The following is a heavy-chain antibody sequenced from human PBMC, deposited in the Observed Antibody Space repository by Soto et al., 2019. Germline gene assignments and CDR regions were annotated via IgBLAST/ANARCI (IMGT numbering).Heavy chain of an antibody. D-gene: IGHD6-25*01. CDR2: IYYSGST. V-gene: IGHV4-39*01. Sequence: SETLSLTCTVSGGSISSSSYYWGWIRQPPGKGLEWIGSIYYSGSTYYNPSLKSRVTISVDTSKNQFSLKLSSVTAADTAVYYCARAAPGYYYDGMAFWARGTTDTVS. J-gene: IGHJ6*02. CDR1: GGSISSSSYY. CDR3: ARAAPGYYYDGMAF.